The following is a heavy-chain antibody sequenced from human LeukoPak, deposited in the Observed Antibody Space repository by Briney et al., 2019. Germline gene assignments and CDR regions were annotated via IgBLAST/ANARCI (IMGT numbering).Heavy chain of an antibody. CDR3: ARGSRWSNI. J-gene: IGHJ3*02. V-gene: IGHV4-34*01. D-gene: IGHD4-23*01. CDR1: GGSFSGYY. Sequence: SETLSLTCAVYGGSFSGYYWSWIRQPPGKGLEWIGEINHSGSTNYNPSLKSRVTISVDTSKNQSSLKLSSVTAADTAVYYCARGSRWSNIWGQGTMVTVSS. CDR2: INHSGST.